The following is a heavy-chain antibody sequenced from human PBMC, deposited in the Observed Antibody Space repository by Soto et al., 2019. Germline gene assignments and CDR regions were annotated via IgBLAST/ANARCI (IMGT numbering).Heavy chain of an antibody. J-gene: IGHJ5*02. V-gene: IGHV1-18*04. CDR3: AKSNFWSGYENWFDP. Sequence: ASVKVSCKASGYTFTSCGISWVRQALGQGLEWMGWISAYNGNTNYAQKLQGRVTMTTDTSTSTAYMELRSLRSDDTAVYYCAKSNFWSGYENWFDPWGQGTLVTVSS. CDR1: GYTFTSCG. D-gene: IGHD3-3*01. CDR2: ISAYNGNT.